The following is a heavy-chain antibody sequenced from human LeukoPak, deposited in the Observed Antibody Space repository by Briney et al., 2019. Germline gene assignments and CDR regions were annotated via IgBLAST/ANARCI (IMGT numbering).Heavy chain of an antibody. CDR2: IYYSGST. D-gene: IGHD1-7*01. J-gene: IGHJ4*02. Sequence: SETLSLTCTGSGGSISGYYWSWIRQPPGKGLEWIGYIYYSGSTNYNPSLKSRVTISVDTSKNQFSLKLSSVTAADTAVYYCARESPVGGELWGQGTLVTVSS. CDR3: ARESPVGGEL. V-gene: IGHV4-59*01. CDR1: GGSISGYY.